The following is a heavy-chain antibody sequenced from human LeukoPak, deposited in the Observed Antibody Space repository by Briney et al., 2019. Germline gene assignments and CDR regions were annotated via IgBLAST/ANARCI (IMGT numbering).Heavy chain of an antibody. CDR3: AVLRYFDWLSPFDY. V-gene: IGHV3-53*01. Sequence: GGSLRLSCAASGFTVSSNYMTWVRQAPGKGLEWVSVMYTLGNTYYADSVRGRFTISRDNSKNTVYLQMNSLRAEDTAVYYCAVLRYFDWLSPFDYWGQGTLVTVSS. CDR1: GFTVSSNY. J-gene: IGHJ4*02. D-gene: IGHD3-9*01. CDR2: MYTLGNT.